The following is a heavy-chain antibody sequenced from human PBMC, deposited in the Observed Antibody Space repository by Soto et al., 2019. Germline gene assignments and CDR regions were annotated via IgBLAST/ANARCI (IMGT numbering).Heavy chain of an antibody. J-gene: IGHJ5*02. CDR2: ISWGSGKI. CDR1: GFSIDDFA. V-gene: IGHV3-9*01. CDR3: AQDQPARYGDYESTSFKP. Sequence: SPRLYCADSGFSIDDFAMHWVRQAPGKGLEWVSSISWGSGKIGHAEAVTGRCCVSRDNGKNYLFLEMSSRKTEDTAFNLCAQDQPARYGDYESTSFKPWGQGPLVTVSS. D-gene: IGHD4-17*01.